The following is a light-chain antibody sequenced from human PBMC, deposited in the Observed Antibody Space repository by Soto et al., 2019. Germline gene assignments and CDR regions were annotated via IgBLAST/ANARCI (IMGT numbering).Light chain of an antibody. CDR1: QSVSSSY. Sequence: EIVLTKSAGTLSLSPGERAPLSCRARQSVSSSYLAWYQQNPGQAPRLLIYGASSRATGIPDRFSGSGSGTDFTLTISRLEPEDFAVYYCQQYGSSPPLTFGGGTKVDI. V-gene: IGKV3-20*01. CDR3: QQYGSSPPLT. CDR2: GAS. J-gene: IGKJ4*01.